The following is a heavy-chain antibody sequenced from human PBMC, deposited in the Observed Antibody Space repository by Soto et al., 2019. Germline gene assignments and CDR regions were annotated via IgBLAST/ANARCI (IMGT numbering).Heavy chain of an antibody. V-gene: IGHV4-30-4*01. D-gene: IGHD1-1*01. J-gene: IGHJ6*01. CDR3: AQGKTTGYYYGMEV. CDR2: IYYSGST. CDR1: VGSISSGAYY. Sequence: SETLSLTCTFSVGSISSGAYYCSWIRQPPWKGLEWIGYIYYSGSTYYNPSLKSRVTISVDTSKNQFSLKLSSVTAADTAVYYCAQGKTTGYYYGMEVWGQGTTVSVS.